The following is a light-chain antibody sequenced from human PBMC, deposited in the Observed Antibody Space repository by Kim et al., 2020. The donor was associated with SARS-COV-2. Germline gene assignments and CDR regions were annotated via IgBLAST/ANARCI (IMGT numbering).Light chain of an antibody. CDR1: QGVSGSH. Sequence: LSPGERAPLSCRASQGVSGSHLAWYQQNPGQAPRLLIYGASTRATGIPDRFSGSGSGTDFTLTISRLEPEDFAVFYCQKYGSTWTFGQGTKVDIK. CDR2: GAS. CDR3: QKYGSTWT. V-gene: IGKV3-20*01. J-gene: IGKJ1*01.